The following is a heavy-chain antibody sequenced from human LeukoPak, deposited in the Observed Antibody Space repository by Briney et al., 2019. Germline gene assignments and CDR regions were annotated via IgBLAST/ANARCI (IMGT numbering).Heavy chain of an antibody. V-gene: IGHV1-24*01. D-gene: IGHD3-22*01. CDR1: GYTLTELS. Sequence: ASVKVSCKVSGYTLTELSMHWVRQAPGKGLEWMGGFDPEDGETIYARKFQGRVTMTEDTSTDTAYMELSSLRSEDTAVYYCATEVYDSSGYYYFQHWGQGTLVTVSS. J-gene: IGHJ1*01. CDR2: FDPEDGET. CDR3: ATEVYDSSGYYYFQH.